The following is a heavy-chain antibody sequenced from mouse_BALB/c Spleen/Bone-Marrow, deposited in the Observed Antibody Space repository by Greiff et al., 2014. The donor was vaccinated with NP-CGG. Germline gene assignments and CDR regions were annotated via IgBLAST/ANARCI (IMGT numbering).Heavy chain of an antibody. V-gene: IGHV5-6-3*01. D-gene: IGHD2-4*01. Sequence: VQLVESGGGLVQPGGSLKLSCAASGFTFSSYGMSWVRQTPDKRLELVATINSNGGSTYYPDSVKGRFTISRDNAKNTPYLQMSSLKSEDAAMYYCARDYDYDYWGQGPTLTVPS. CDR3: ARDYDYDY. CDR1: GFTFSSYG. CDR2: INSNGGST. J-gene: IGHJ2*01.